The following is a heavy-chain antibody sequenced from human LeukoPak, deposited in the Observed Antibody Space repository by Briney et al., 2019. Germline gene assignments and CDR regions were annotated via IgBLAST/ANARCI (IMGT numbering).Heavy chain of an antibody. V-gene: IGHV3-30*04. CDR3: AKAIAVAWNPFDY. D-gene: IGHD6-19*01. J-gene: IGHJ4*02. CDR2: ISYDGSKK. Sequence: GGSLRLSCAASGFTFSSYAMHWVRQAPGKGLEWVAVISYDGSKKYYADSVKGRFTISRDNSKNTLYLQMNSLRAEDTAVYYCAKAIAVAWNPFDYWGQGTLVTVSS. CDR1: GFTFSSYA.